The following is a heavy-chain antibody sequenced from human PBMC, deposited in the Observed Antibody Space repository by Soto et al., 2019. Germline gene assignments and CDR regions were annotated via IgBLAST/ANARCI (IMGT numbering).Heavy chain of an antibody. J-gene: IGHJ4*02. D-gene: IGHD7-27*01. CDR2: ISYDGTNK. V-gene: IGHV3-30-3*01. CDR3: ARDPKTSGGQHWAFNYFDS. CDR1: GFSFSISP. Sequence: QVQLVESGGGVVQPGRSLRLSWAASGFSFSISPMHWVRQAPGKGPEWVALISYDGTNKFYADSVKGRFTISRDNSKSTLYLQVDSLRPEDAAVYYCARDPKTSGGQHWAFNYFDSWGQGTLVTVSS.